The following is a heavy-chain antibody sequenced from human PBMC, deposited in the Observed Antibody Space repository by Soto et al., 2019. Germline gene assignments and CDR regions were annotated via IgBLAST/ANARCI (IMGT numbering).Heavy chain of an antibody. J-gene: IGHJ5*02. Sequence: SETLSLTWTVSGGSISSGGYYWSWIRQHPGKGLEWIGYIYYSGSTYYNPSLKSRVTISVDTSKNQFSLKLSSVTAADTAVYYCAREIIVVVPAASNWFDPWGQGTLVTVSS. CDR1: GGSISSGGYY. CDR3: AREIIVVVPAASNWFDP. V-gene: IGHV4-31*02. D-gene: IGHD2-2*01. CDR2: IYYSGST.